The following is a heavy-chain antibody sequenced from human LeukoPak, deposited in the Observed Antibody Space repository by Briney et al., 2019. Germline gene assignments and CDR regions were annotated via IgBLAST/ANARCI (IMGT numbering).Heavy chain of an antibody. CDR2: IIPIFGTA. D-gene: IGHD3-22*01. J-gene: IGHJ4*02. CDR3: AKHRFESGGYHSTD. V-gene: IGHV1-69*13. Sequence: SVTVSCKASGGTFSSYAISWVRQAPGQGLEWMGGIIPIFGTANYAQKFQGRVTITADESTSTAYMELSSLRSEDTAVYYCAKHRFESGGYHSTDWGQGTLVTVSS. CDR1: GGTFSSYA.